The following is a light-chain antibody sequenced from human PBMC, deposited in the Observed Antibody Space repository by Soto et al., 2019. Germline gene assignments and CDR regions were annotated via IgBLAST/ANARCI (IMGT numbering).Light chain of an antibody. CDR2: DVS. Sequence: QSVLTQPASVSGSPGQSITMSCAGTSADIGAFNYVSWYQHHPDKVPKLLIYDVSNRPSGVSTRFSASKSVNTASLTISGLQADDEADYYCSSYSTTSALVFGGGTQLTVL. CDR3: SSYSTTSALV. V-gene: IGLV2-14*01. J-gene: IGLJ7*01. CDR1: SADIGAFNY.